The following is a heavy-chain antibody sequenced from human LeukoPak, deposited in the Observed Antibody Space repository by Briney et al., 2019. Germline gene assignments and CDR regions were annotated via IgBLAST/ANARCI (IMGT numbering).Heavy chain of an antibody. CDR3: AREGVTPPRGAFDI. J-gene: IGHJ3*02. CDR1: GFTFSSYG. V-gene: IGHV3-33*01. D-gene: IGHD2-21*02. Sequence: GGSLRLSCAASGFTFSSYGMHWVRQAPGKGLEWVAVIWYDGSNKYYADSMKGRFTISRDNSKNTLYLQMNSLRAEDTAVYYCAREGVTPPRGAFDIWGQGTMVTVSS. CDR2: IWYDGSNK.